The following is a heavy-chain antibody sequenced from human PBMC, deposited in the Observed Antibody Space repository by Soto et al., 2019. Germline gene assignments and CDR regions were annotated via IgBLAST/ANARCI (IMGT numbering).Heavy chain of an antibody. Sequence: GASVKVSCKASGGTFSSYAISWVRQAPGQGLEWMGGIIPIFGTANYAQKFQGRVTITADESTSTAYMELSSLRSEDTAVYYCAREGYCTNGVCPPDPHYYYYGMDVWGQGTTVTVSS. CDR1: GGTFSSYA. V-gene: IGHV1-69*13. J-gene: IGHJ6*02. CDR2: IIPIFGTA. D-gene: IGHD2-8*01. CDR3: AREGYCTNGVCPPDPHYYYYGMDV.